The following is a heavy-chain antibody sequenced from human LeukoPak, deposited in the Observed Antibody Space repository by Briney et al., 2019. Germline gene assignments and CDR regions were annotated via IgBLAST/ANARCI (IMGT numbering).Heavy chain of an antibody. CDR3: ATYCSGGSCYWRYFDY. V-gene: IGHV3-21*04. CDR2: ISSSSSYI. CDR1: GFTFSSYS. Sequence: GGSLRLSCAASGFTFSSYSMNWVRQAPGKGLEWVSSISSSSSYIYYADSVKGRFTISRDNAKNSLYLQMNSLRAEDTAVYYCATYCSGGSCYWRYFDYWGQGTLVTVSS. J-gene: IGHJ4*02. D-gene: IGHD2-15*01.